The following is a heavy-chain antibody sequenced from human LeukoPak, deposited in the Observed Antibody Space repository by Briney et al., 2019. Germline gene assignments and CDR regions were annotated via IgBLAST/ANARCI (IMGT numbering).Heavy chain of an antibody. CDR3: VRHAGRTGGQ. CDR2: ISSSSSYI. CDR1: GFTFSNYS. V-gene: IGHV3-21*04. D-gene: IGHD3-10*01. J-gene: IGHJ4*02. Sequence: GGSLRLSCAASGFTFSNYSMNWVRQAPGKGLEWVSSISSSSSYIYYADSVKGRFTISRDNAKNSPHLQMNSLRVEDTAVYHCVRHAGRTGGQWGQGILITVSS.